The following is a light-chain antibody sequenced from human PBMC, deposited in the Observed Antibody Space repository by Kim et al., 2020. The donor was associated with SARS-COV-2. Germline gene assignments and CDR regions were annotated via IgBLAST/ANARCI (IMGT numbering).Light chain of an antibody. CDR3: QQRFNWPLT. J-gene: IGKJ4*01. CDR1: HSVSNY. V-gene: IGKV3-11*01. Sequence: EIVLTQSPATLSLSPGERATLSCRASHSVSNYFAWYKQKPGQAPRLLLYDSSNRATGIPARFSGSGSGTDCTLTISSLEPEDFAIYYCQQRFNWPLTFGGGTKV. CDR2: DSS.